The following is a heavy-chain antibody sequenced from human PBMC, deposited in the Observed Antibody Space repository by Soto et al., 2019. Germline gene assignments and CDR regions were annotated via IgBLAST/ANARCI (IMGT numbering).Heavy chain of an antibody. V-gene: IGHV1-69*01. Sequence: QVQLVQSGAEVKKPGSSVKVSCKASGGTFSSNTISWVRQAPGQGLEWMGGIIPILGTANYAQKFQGRVTITADESTSTTYMDLSSLRSEDTAVYYCAREVELLLVYWGQGTLVTVSS. CDR2: IIPILGTA. J-gene: IGHJ4*02. D-gene: IGHD2-15*01. CDR1: GGTFSSNT. CDR3: AREVELLLVY.